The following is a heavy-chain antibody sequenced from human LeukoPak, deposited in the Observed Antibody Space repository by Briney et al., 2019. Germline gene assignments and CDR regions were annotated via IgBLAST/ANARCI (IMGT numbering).Heavy chain of an antibody. V-gene: IGHV4-61*02. CDR1: GGSISSGGYY. CDR2: IYTSGST. D-gene: IGHD6-19*01. J-gene: IGHJ4*02. CDR3: ARDGGQIAVAAAPFDY. Sequence: SETLSLTCTVSGGSISSGGYYWSWIRQPAGKGLEWIGRIYTSGSTNYNPSLKSRVTMSVDMSKNQFSLKLSSVTAADTAVYYCARDGGQIAVAAAPFDYWGQGILVTVSS.